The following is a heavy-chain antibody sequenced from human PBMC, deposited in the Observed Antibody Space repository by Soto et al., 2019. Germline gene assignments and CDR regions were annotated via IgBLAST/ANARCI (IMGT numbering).Heavy chain of an antibody. V-gene: IGHV4-61*01. CDR3: ARERGDSHWIDP. CDR2: VENSGST. CDR1: GGSVSSESYY. J-gene: IGHJ5*02. Sequence: SETLSLTCSVSGGSVSSESYYWSWIRQTPGKGLEWIGNVENSGSTKYNPSLKSRVTISVDTSKNQFSLKLSSVTGADTAVYYCARERGDSHWIDPWGLGTLVTVSS. D-gene: IGHD2-21*01.